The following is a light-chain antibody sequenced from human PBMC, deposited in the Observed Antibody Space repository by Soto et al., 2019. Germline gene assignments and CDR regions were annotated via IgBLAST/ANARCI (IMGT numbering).Light chain of an antibody. V-gene: IGKV3-20*01. CDR1: QSVGFSY. J-gene: IGKJ1*01. CDR2: GVS. Sequence: EIVLTQSPGTLSLSPGERATLSCRASQSVGFSYLAWYQQKPGQAPRLLIYGVSTRATGIPDRFSGSGSGTDFTLTISRLEPEDFAVYYCQQCGVSPRTFGQGTQVDIK. CDR3: QQCGVSPRT.